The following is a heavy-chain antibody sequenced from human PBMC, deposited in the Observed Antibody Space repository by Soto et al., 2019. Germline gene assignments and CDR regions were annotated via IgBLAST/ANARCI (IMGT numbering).Heavy chain of an antibody. V-gene: IGHV1-69*06. J-gene: IGHJ6*02. CDR3: ARVRDPHLDHYGLAV. CDR1: GFTFNVYG. Sequence: SLKISCKTSGFTFNVYGIHWVRQAPGQGLEWMGGLIPIYDAPNYAQKFQDRVTITADKSTTTVYLELSSLTSEDTAVYFCARVRDPHLDHYGLAVWGQLTTVTVS. CDR2: LIPIYDAP.